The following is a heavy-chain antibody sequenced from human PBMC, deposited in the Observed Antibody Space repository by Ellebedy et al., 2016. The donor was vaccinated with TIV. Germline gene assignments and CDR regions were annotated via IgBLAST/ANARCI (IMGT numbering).Heavy chain of an antibody. V-gene: IGHV3-30*18. CDR2: VSYEGSVQ. J-gene: IGHJ4*02. Sequence: GESLKISCAASGFTFSNYGMHWVRRAPGKGLEWMAVVSYEGSVQYYRDSVKGRFTISRDNSKNTLYLQMNSLRVDDTAVYYCAKFRGLTWFGDFTDYWGQGTLVTVSS. CDR3: AKFRGLTWFGDFTDY. D-gene: IGHD3-10*01. CDR1: GFTFSNYG.